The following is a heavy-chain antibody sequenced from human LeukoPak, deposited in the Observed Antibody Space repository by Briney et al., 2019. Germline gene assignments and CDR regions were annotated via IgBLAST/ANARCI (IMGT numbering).Heavy chain of an antibody. Sequence: PGGSLRLSCAGSGFTFSSFEINWDRHSPGRWLGWVSYISSSGSTKYYADSVKGRFTISRDNAKNSLYLQMNSLRAEDTALYYCASRPPPHRGPFDYWGQGTLVTVSS. CDR1: GFTFSSFE. J-gene: IGHJ4*02. V-gene: IGHV3-48*03. CDR2: ISSSGSTK. CDR3: ASRPPPHRGPFDY.